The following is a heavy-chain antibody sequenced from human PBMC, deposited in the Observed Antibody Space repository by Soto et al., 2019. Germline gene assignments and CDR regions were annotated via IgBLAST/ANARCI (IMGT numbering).Heavy chain of an antibody. J-gene: IGHJ6*02. V-gene: IGHV1-2*04. D-gene: IGHD5-12*01. Sequence: ASVKVSCKASGYTFTGYYMHWVRQAPGQGLEWMGWINPNSGGTNYAQKFQGWVTMTRDTSISTAYMELSRLRSDDTAVYYCARTSGYDSYYYYGMDVCGQGTTVTVSS. CDR2: INPNSGGT. CDR1: GYTFTGYY. CDR3: ARTSGYDSYYYYGMDV.